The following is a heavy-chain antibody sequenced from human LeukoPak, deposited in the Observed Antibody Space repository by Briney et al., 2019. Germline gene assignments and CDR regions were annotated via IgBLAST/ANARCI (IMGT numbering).Heavy chain of an antibody. CDR1: GFTFSSYA. CDR3: ARDRSGPMITFGGVIARYFDY. D-gene: IGHD3-16*02. J-gene: IGHJ4*02. Sequence: PGGSLRLSCAASGFTFSSYAMSWVRQAPGKGLEWVAVISYDGSNKYYADSVKGRFTISRDNSKNTLYLQMNSLRAEDTAVYYCARDRSGPMITFGGVIARYFDYWGQGTLVTVSS. V-gene: IGHV3-30-3*01. CDR2: ISYDGSNK.